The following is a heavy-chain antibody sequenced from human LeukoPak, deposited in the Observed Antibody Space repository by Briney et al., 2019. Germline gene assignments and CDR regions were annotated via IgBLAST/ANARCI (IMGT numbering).Heavy chain of an antibody. D-gene: IGHD3-16*01. J-gene: IGHJ4*02. CDR2: IGHDGTKI. CDR3: AKDHVTWGSRCFDH. Sequence: PGGSLRLSCAASGFTFSTYGMHWVRQAPGKGLEWVAFIGHDGTKIYYADSVQGRFTISRDNSKNTLYLEMNSLSGEDTALYYCAKDHVTWGSRCFDHSGEGTLGTVSS. V-gene: IGHV3-30*02. CDR1: GFTFSTYG.